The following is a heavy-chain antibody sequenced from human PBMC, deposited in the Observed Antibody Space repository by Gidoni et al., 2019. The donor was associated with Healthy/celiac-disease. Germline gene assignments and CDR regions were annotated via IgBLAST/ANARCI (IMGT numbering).Heavy chain of an antibody. D-gene: IGHD3-10*01. J-gene: IGHJ5*02. CDR3: AVSGRVSGFTWFDP. CDR2: IKQDGSEK. CDR1: AFTFGSYW. Sequence: EVQLVESGGGLVQPGGSLRRSFSASAFTFGSYWMSWVRQAPGKGLEWVANIKQDGSEKYYVYSVKGRFTISRDNAKNSLYLQMNSLRAEDTAVYYCAVSGRVSGFTWFDPWGQGTLVTVSS. V-gene: IGHV3-7*02.